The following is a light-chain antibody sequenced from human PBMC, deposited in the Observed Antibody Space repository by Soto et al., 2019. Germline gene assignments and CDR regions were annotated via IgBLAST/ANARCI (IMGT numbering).Light chain of an antibody. V-gene: IGKV3-20*01. CDR2: RSS. CDR3: QQYGSSPIT. J-gene: IGKJ5*01. CDR1: QSITTNY. Sequence: ELVLTQSPGTLSLSPGERATLSCRASQSITTNYLAWYQQRPGQAPRLLIYRSSSRATGIPDRFSGSGSGTDFTLTISRLEPEDFAVYYCQQYGSSPITFGQGTRLEIK.